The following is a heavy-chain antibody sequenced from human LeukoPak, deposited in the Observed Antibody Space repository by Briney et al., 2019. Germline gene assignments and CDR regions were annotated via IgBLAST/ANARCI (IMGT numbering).Heavy chain of an antibody. CDR3: ARGPPNWGFDS. CDR1: GYTFTSYG. D-gene: IGHD7-27*01. CDR2: MSPASGNT. J-gene: IGHJ4*02. V-gene: IGHV1-8*02. Sequence: ASVKVSCKASGYTFTSYGISWVRRATGQGLEWMGWMSPASGNTGYAQEFQGRVTMTRDTSVSTAYMELNSLRSEDTAVYYCARGPPNWGFDSWGQGTLVTVSS.